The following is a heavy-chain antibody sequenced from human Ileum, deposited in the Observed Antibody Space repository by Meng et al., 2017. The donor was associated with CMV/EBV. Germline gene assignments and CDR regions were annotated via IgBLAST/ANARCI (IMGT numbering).Heavy chain of an antibody. V-gene: IGHV1-69*05. D-gene: IGHD3-10*01. Sequence: GGTFSSYAISWGRPAPGQGLEWMGGIIPIFGTANYAQKFQGRVTITTDESTSTAYMELSSLRSEDTAVYYCARGVTMVRGVPSGFDPWGQGTLVTVSS. CDR1: GGTFSSYA. CDR3: ARGVTMVRGVPSGFDP. J-gene: IGHJ5*02. CDR2: IIPIFGTA.